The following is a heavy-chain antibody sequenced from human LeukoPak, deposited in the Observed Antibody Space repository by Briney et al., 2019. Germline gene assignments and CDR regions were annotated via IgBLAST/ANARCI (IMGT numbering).Heavy chain of an antibody. V-gene: IGHV1-18*01. CDR1: GYTFTSYG. Sequence: ASVKVSCKASGYTFTSYGISWVRQAPGQGLEWMGWISAYNGNTNYAQKLQGRVTMTTDTSTSTAYMELRSLRSDDTAVYYCAREGVLSSSWYDRYYYGMDVWGQGTTVTVSS. J-gene: IGHJ6*02. CDR2: ISAYNGNT. D-gene: IGHD6-13*01. CDR3: AREGVLSSSWYDRYYYGMDV.